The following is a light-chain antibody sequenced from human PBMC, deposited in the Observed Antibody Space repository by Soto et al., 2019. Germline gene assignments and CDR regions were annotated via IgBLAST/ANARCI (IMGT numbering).Light chain of an antibody. CDR3: QQSSNTPRYANS. J-gene: IGKJ5*01. Sequence: DIQMTQSPSSLSASVGDRVTITCRASQPISSYLNWYQQKPGKAPKLLIYGASNLQSGVPSRFSGSASGTEFTLTISSLQPEDFATYYCQQSSNTPRYANSFGQGTRLEI. CDR1: QPISSY. V-gene: IGKV1-39*01. CDR2: GAS.